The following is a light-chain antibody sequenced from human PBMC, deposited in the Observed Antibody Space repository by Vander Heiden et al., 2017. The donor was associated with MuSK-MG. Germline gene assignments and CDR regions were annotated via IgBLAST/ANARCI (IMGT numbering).Light chain of an antibody. V-gene: IGKV3-11*01. J-gene: IGKJ2*01. CDR3: QQRNNCFYT. CDR1: QSVTTY. CDR2: VAA. Sequence: IVLKQSPATLSLSPGERATLSCRASQSVTTYVARYQQKTGEAPRHLIYVAANRATGTPARIIGSGAGTDFTLTITSLEPEDAAAYYCQQRNNCFYTFGQGTKVEIK.